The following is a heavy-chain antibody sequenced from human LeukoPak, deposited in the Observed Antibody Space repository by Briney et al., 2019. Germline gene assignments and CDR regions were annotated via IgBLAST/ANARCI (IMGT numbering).Heavy chain of an antibody. Sequence: GGSLRLSCAASGFTFSSYAMSWVRQAPGKGLEWVSAFSGSGGSTYYADSVKGRFTISRDNSKNTLYLHMNSLRAEDTAVYYCAKGYYGSGSYGRFDPWGQGTLVTVSS. V-gene: IGHV3-23*01. CDR2: FSGSGGST. CDR1: GFTFSSYA. D-gene: IGHD3-10*01. J-gene: IGHJ5*02. CDR3: AKGYYGSGSYGRFDP.